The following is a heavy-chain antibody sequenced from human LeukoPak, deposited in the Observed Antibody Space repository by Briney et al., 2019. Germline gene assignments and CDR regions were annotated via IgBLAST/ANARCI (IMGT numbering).Heavy chain of an antibody. J-gene: IGHJ5*02. V-gene: IGHV4-4*07. CDR2: IYVTEST. CDR1: GGSITSYY. Sequence: SETLSLTCTVSGGSITSYYWSWIRQPAGKGLEWIGRIYVTESTTYNPSLKSRVTISIDTSQNQFSLKLTSVTAADTAVYYCARDSGTTGEVKFDPWGQGTLVTVSS. D-gene: IGHD3-10*01. CDR3: ARDSGTTGEVKFDP.